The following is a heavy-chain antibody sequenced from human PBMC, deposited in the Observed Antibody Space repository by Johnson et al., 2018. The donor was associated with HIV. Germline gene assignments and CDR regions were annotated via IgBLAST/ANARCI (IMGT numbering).Heavy chain of an antibody. CDR1: GFTFSSYD. J-gene: IGHJ3*01. Sequence: MQLVESGGGLVQPGGSLRLSCAASGFTFSSYDMHWVRQATGKGLEWVSAIGTAGDTYYPGSVKGRFTISRENAKNSLYLQMNSLGAGDTAVYYCARSRHGGVQPSDAFDVWGQGTMVTVSS. CDR2: IGTAGDT. V-gene: IGHV3-13*01. CDR3: ARSRHGGVQPSDAFDV. D-gene: IGHD3-16*01.